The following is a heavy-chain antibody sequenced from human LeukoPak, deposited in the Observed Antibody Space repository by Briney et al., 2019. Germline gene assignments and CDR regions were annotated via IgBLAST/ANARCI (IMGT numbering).Heavy chain of an antibody. Sequence: PSETLSLTCTVSGVSINSAGYYWSWIRQPAGKGLEWIVRIHPSGSTNYNPSLKSRVTLSVDTSKNQFSLKVTSVTAADTAVYHCARGGWREYKESDPFDIWGQGTMVTVSS. V-gene: IGHV4-61*02. CDR1: GVSINSAGYY. CDR2: IHPSGST. D-gene: IGHD1-1*01. CDR3: ARGGWREYKESDPFDI. J-gene: IGHJ3*02.